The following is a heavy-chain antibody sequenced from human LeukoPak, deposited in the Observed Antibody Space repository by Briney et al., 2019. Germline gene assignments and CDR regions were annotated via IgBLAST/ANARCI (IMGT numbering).Heavy chain of an antibody. D-gene: IGHD1-1*01. V-gene: IGHV1-69*05. CDR3: TTYMLRDNWTLHTFDS. J-gene: IGHJ4*02. CDR2: IVPIFGPA. Sequence: SLKVSCKASGGTLITYTINWVRQAPGQGLEWMGGIVPIFGPATYAKKFQGRITITTDHSTSPAYMELSSLTSEDTAVYYCTTYMLRDNWTLHTFDSWGQGTLVTVSS. CDR1: GGTLITYT.